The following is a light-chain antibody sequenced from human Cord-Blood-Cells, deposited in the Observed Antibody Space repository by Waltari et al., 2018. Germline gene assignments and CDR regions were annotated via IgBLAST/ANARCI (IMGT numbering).Light chain of an antibody. CDR2: GAS. J-gene: IGKJ1*01. CDR3: QQYGSSPWT. Sequence: EIVLTQSPGTLSLSPGERATLSCRASQSVSSSYLAWYQQKPGQAPRLLIYGASSRATGIPDRFSGRGSGTDFTLTISRLEPEDVAVYYYQQYGSSPWTFGQGTKVEIK. V-gene: IGKV3-20*01. CDR1: QSVSSSY.